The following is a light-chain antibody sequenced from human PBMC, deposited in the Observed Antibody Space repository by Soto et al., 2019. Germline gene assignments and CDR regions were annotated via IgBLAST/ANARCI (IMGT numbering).Light chain of an antibody. CDR2: GAS. CDR3: HQYDSSLT. Sequence: EIVLTQSPGSLSLSPGERATLSCRASQSVSSRFFAWYQQKPGQARRLLIFGASVRATGIPDRFSGSGSGTDFTLTISRLEPEDFAVYYCHQYDSSLTFGQGTKVEIK. CDR1: QSVSSRF. J-gene: IGKJ1*01. V-gene: IGKV3-20*01.